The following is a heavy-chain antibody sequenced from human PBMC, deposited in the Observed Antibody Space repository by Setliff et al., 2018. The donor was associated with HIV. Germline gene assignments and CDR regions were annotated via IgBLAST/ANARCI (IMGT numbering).Heavy chain of an antibody. CDR3: ALLWPFDY. D-gene: IGHD3-10*01. V-gene: IGHV3-30*02. Sequence: GGSLRLSCAASGFSFGSYGLHWVRQAPGKGLEWLTFIRYDGTNEYYADSVKGRFSISRDNSKNTLYLQMNSLRGEDTAIYYCALLWPFDYWGQGALVTVSS. CDR2: IRYDGTNE. CDR1: GFSFGSYG. J-gene: IGHJ4*02.